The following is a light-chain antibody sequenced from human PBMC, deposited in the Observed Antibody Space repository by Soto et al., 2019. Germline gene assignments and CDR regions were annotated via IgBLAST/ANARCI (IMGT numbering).Light chain of an antibody. Sequence: DIQLTQSPSFLSASVGDRVTITCRASQGISSWLAWYQQKPGKAPKLLIYDASNLKSGVPSRFSGSGSGTEFTLTISSLQPDDLETYYCQQYNRYSRTFGQGTKVDIK. CDR3: QQYNRYSRT. V-gene: IGKV1-5*01. CDR1: QGISSW. J-gene: IGKJ1*01. CDR2: DAS.